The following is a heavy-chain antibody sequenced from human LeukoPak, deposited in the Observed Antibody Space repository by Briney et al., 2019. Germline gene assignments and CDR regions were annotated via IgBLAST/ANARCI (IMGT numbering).Heavy chain of an antibody. V-gene: IGHV4-59*12. CDR1: GGSISSSY. CDR3: ARFDTATVRAYYYYGMDV. Sequence: SETLSLTCTVSGGSISSSYWSWIRQPPGKGLEWIGYIYYSGSTNYNPSLKGRVTISVDKSKNQFSLKLSSVTAADTAVYYCARFDTATVRAYYYYGMDVWGQGTTVTVSS. D-gene: IGHD5-18*01. CDR2: IYYSGST. J-gene: IGHJ6*02.